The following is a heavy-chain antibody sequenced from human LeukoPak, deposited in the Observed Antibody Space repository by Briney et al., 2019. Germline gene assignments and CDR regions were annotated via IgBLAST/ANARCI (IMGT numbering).Heavy chain of an antibody. Sequence: GASVKVSCKVSGYTLTELSMHWVRQAPGKGLEWMGGFDPEDGETIYAQKFQGRVTMTEDTSTDTAYMELSSLRSEDTAVYYCARDGYREAMWGIVVVPAAEQNWFDPWGQGTLVTVSS. V-gene: IGHV1-24*01. CDR3: ARDGYREAMWGIVVVPAAEQNWFDP. D-gene: IGHD2-2*01. CDR2: FDPEDGET. J-gene: IGHJ5*02. CDR1: GYTLTELS.